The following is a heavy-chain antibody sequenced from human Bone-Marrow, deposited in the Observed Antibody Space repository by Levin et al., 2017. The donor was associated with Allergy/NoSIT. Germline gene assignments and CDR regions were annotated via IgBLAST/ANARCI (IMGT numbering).Heavy chain of an antibody. CDR1: GFTFSSYA. CDR2: ISGSGGST. J-gene: IGHJ5*02. D-gene: IGHD3-22*01. V-gene: IGHV3-23*01. Sequence: GESLKISCAASGFTFSSYAMSWVRQAPGKGLEWVSAISGSGGSTYYADSVKGRFTISRDNSKNTLYLQMNSLRAEDTAVYYCAKDPVITMIVVASGAGFDPWGQGTLVTVSS. CDR3: AKDPVITMIVVASGAGFDP.